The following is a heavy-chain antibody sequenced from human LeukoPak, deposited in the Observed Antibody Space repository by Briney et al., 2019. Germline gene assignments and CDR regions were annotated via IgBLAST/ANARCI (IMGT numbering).Heavy chain of an antibody. CDR3: ADSSHFDI. CDR2: ISYDGSNK. J-gene: IGHJ3*02. CDR1: GFTFSSYA. Sequence: GGSLRLSCAASGFTFSSYAMHWVRQAPGKGLEWVAVISYDGSNKYYADSVKGRFTISRDNSKNTLYLQMNSLRAEDTAVYYCADSSHFDIWGQGTMVTVSS. D-gene: IGHD3-22*01. V-gene: IGHV3-30-3*01.